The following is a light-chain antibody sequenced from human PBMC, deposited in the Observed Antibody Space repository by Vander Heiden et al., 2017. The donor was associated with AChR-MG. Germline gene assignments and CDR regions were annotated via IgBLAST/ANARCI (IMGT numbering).Light chain of an antibody. CDR2: DAS. Sequence: IVLTQSPATLSLSPGERATFSCRASQSVSSYLAWYQQKPGQAPRLLIYDASNRATGIPARFSGSGSGTDFTLIISSLEPEDFAVYYCQQRSNWPWTFGQGTKVEIK. CDR3: QQRSNWPWT. CDR1: QSVSSY. J-gene: IGKJ1*01. V-gene: IGKV3-11*01.